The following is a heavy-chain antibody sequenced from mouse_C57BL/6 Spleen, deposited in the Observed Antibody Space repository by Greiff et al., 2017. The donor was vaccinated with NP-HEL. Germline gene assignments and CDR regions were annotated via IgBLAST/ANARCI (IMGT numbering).Heavy chain of an antibody. CDR2: IDPSDSYT. J-gene: IGHJ4*01. CDR3: ARDGHAMDY. Sequence: VQLQQPGAELVKPGASVKLSCKASGYTFTSYWMQWVKQRPGQGLEWIGEIDPSDSYTNYNQKFKGKATLTVDTSSSTAYMQLSSLTSEDSAVYYCARDGHAMDYWGQGTSVTVSS. V-gene: IGHV1-50*01. D-gene: IGHD1-1*01. CDR1: GYTFTSYW.